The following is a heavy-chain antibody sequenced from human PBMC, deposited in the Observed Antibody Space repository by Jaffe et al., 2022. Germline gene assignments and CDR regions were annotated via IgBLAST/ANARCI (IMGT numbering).Heavy chain of an antibody. J-gene: IGHJ6*03. D-gene: IGHD2-2*01. CDR1: GFTFSNAW. CDR2: IKSKTDGGTT. CDR3: TTDPAGTPYYYYYYMDV. Sequence: EVQLVESGGGLVKPGGSLRLSCAASGFTFSNAWMSWVRQAPGKGLEWVGRIKSKTDGGTTDYAAPVKGRFTISRDDSKNTLYLQMNSLKTEDTAVYYCTTDPAGTPYYYYYYMDVWGKGTTVTVSS. V-gene: IGHV3-15*01.